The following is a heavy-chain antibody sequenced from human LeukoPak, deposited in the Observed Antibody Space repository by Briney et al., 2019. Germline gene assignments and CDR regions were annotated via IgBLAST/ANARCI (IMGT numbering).Heavy chain of an antibody. J-gene: IGHJ6*02. Sequence: GASVKVSCKASGYTFTSYGISWVRQAPGQGLEWMGWVSSYNGNANYAQRFLGRVTMTTDTATSTAYMDLRSLRSDDTAVFYCARANYYSGMDVWGQGTTVTVSS. CDR2: VSSYNGNA. CDR3: ARANYYSGMDV. V-gene: IGHV1-18*01. CDR1: GYTFTSYG.